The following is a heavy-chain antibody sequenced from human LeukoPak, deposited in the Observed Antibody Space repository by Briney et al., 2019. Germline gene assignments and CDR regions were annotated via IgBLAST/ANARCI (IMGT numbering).Heavy chain of an antibody. CDR2: TKPNSGGT. Sequence: ASVKVSCMASGYTFTGYYMRWERQAPEQWLEWMGWTKPNSGGTNYAQKFQGSVTMTRDTSTRTAYMELSRVRSADTCVYYCARDLGGYSGYDSGSIYYWGQGTLGTVSS. CDR3: ARDLGGYSGYDSGSIYY. J-gene: IGHJ4*02. D-gene: IGHD5-12*01. V-gene: IGHV1-2*02. CDR1: GYTFTGYY.